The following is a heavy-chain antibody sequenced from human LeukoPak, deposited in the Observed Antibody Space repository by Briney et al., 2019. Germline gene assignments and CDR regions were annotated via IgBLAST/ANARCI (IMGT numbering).Heavy chain of an antibody. CDR3: ARDCSNGVCFPRDY. D-gene: IGHD2-8*01. Sequence: SVKVSFKACGYILSDYGSSWVRQADGQGLDWVGCITTYNGNRKYAEKFQGRVTMTTDTSTSTYYMEMRSLRSDDTAIYYCARDCSNGVCFPRDYWGQGTQITVST. J-gene: IGHJ4*02. V-gene: IGHV1-18*01. CDR2: ITTYNGNR. CDR1: GYILSDYG.